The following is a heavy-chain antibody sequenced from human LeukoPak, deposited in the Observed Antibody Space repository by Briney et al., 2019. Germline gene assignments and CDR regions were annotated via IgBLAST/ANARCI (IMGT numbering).Heavy chain of an antibody. J-gene: IGHJ4*02. D-gene: IGHD5-24*01. CDR2: IYPGDSDT. V-gene: IGHV5-51*01. CDR3: ATQPRRERWLQSYFDY. CDR1: GYSFTSYW. Sequence: GESLKISCKGSGYSFTSYWIGWVRQMPGKGLEWMGIIYPGDSDTRYSPSFQGQVTISADKSISTAYLQWSSLKASDTAIYYCATQPRRERWLQSYFDYWGQGTLVTVSS.